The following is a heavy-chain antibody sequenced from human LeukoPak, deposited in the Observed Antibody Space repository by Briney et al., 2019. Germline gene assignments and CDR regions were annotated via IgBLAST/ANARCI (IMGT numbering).Heavy chain of an antibody. Sequence: PGGSLRLSCAVSGFTVTKTYMSWVRQAPGRGLEWVSIIYKSGSTYYADSVKGRFTISRDNSKNTLYLQMNNLRAEDTAVYYCAKGPPPIVVVPATLDYWGQGTLVTVSS. CDR1: GFTVTKTY. J-gene: IGHJ4*02. CDR3: AKGPPPIVVVPATLDY. V-gene: IGHV3-66*03. CDR2: IYKSGST. D-gene: IGHD2-2*01.